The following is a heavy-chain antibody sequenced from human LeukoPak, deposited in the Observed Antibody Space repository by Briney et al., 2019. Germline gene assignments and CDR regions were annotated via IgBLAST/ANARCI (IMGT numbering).Heavy chain of an antibody. D-gene: IGHD1-14*01. CDR2: INSDGSNT. J-gene: IGHJ4*02. CDR3: AISPEFDN. Sequence: PGGSLRLSCAASGFTFSSYWMHWVRQAPGEGLVWVSRINSDGSNTNYADSVKGRFTISRDNAKNTLYLRMNSLRAEDTAVYYCAISPEFDNWGQGTLVTVSS. CDR1: GFTFSSYW. V-gene: IGHV3-74*01.